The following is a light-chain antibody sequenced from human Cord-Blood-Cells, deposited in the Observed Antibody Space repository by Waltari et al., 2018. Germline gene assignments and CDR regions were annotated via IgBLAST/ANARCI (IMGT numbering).Light chain of an antibody. CDR2: EVS. J-gene: IGLJ3*02. CDR3: SSYAGSNKV. CDR1: SSDVGGYNY. V-gene: IGLV2-8*01. Sequence: QSALTQPPSASGSPGQSVTISCTATSSDVGGYNYVYWYQQHPGKAPKLMIYEVSKRPSGVPDRFSGSKSGNTASLTVSGLQAEDEADYYCSSYAGSNKVFGGGTKMTVL.